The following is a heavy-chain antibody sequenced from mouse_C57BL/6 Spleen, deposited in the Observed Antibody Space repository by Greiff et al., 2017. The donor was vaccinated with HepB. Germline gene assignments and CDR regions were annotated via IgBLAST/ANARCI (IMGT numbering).Heavy chain of an antibody. Sequence: QVQLQQSGPELVKPGASVKISCKASGYAFSSSWMNWVKQRPGKGLEWIGRIYPGDGDTNYNGKFKGKATLTADKSSSTAYMQLSSLTSEDSAVYFCARCGSGRGFAYWGQGTLVTVSA. J-gene: IGHJ3*01. CDR3: ARCGSGRGFAY. CDR2: IYPGDGDT. V-gene: IGHV1-82*01. D-gene: IGHD1-2*01. CDR1: GYAFSSSW.